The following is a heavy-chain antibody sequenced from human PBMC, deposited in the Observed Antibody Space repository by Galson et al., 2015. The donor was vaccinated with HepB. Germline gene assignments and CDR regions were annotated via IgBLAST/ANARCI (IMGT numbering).Heavy chain of an antibody. CDR2: INPNSGGT. J-gene: IGHJ4*02. CDR1: GYTFTGYY. D-gene: IGHD3-22*01. V-gene: IGHV1-2*06. CDR3: ARKYYYDSSGYYYFDY. Sequence: CKASGYTFTGYYMHWVRQAPGQGLEWMGRINPNSGGTNYAQKFQGRVTMTRDTSISTAYMELSRLRSDDTAVYYCARKYYYDSSGYYYFDYWGQGTLVTVSS.